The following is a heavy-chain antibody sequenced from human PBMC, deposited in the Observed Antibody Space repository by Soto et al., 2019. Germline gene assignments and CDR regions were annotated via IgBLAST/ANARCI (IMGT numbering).Heavy chain of an antibody. CDR3: ARDLEGYCSSTSCYKAYYYYGMDV. J-gene: IGHJ6*02. D-gene: IGHD2-2*02. V-gene: IGHV3-48*03. CDR2: ISSSGSTI. CDR1: GFTFSSYE. Sequence: GGSLRLSCAASGFTFSSYEMNWVRQAPGKGLEWVSYISSSGSTIYYADSVKGRFTISRDNAKNSLYLQMNSLRAEDTAVYYCARDLEGYCSSTSCYKAYYYYGMDVWGQGTTVTVSS.